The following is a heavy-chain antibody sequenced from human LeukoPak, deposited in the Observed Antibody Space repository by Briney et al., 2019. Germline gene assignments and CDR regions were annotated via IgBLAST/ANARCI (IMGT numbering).Heavy chain of an antibody. CDR1: GGSISSSNW. V-gene: IGHV4-4*02. CDR3: ARRSEEYQLRYADNWFDP. CDR2: IYHSGST. Sequence: TSETLSLTCAVSGGSISSSNWWSWVRQPPGKGLEWIGEIYHSGSTNYNPSLKSRVTISVDKSKNQFSLKLSSVTAADTAVYYCARRSEEYQLRYADNWFDPWGQGTLVTVSS. D-gene: IGHD2-2*01. J-gene: IGHJ5*02.